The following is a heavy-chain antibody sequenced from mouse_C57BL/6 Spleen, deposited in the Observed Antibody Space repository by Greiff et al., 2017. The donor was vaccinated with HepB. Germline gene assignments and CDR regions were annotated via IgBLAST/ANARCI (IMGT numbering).Heavy chain of an antibody. J-gene: IGHJ2*01. CDR1: GYTFTSYW. Sequence: QVQLQQPGAELVKPGASVKLSCKASGYTFTSYWMHWVKQWPGQGLEWIGMIHPNSGSTNYNEKFKSKATLTVDKSSSTAYMQLSSLTSEDSAVYYCARISYYYGSSSYYFDYWGQGTTLTVSS. V-gene: IGHV1-64*01. CDR2: IHPNSGST. CDR3: ARISYYYGSSSYYFDY. D-gene: IGHD1-1*01.